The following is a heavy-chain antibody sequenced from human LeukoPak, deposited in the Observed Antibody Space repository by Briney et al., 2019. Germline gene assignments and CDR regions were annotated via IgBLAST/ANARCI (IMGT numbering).Heavy chain of an antibody. CDR1: GGSISSSSYY. J-gene: IGHJ4*02. Sequence: SETLSLTCTVSGGSISSSSYYWGWIRQPPGKGLEWIGSIYYSGSTYYNPSLKSRVTISVDTSKNQFSLKLSSVTAADTAVYYCARHLYGWGGPFDYGGKGTLVTFSS. CDR2: IYYSGST. CDR3: ARHLYGWGGPFDY. D-gene: IGHD3-10*01. V-gene: IGHV4-39*01.